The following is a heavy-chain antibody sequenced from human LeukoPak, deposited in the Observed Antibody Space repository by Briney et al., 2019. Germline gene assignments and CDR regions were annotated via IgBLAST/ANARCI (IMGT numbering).Heavy chain of an antibody. CDR1: GFTFSSYE. Sequence: GGSLRLSCAASGFTFSSYEMNWVRQAPGKGLEWVSYISSNGYTIYYADSVKGRFTIPRDNAKNSLYLQMNSLRAEDTAVYYCARDLYGSGSSFDYWGQGTLVTVSS. CDR3: ARDLYGSGSSFDY. D-gene: IGHD3-10*01. CDR2: ISSNGYTI. J-gene: IGHJ4*02. V-gene: IGHV3-48*03.